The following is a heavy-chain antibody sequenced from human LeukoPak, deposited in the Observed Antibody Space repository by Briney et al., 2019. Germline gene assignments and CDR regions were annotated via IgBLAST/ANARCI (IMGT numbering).Heavy chain of an antibody. CDR1: GFRFIDYW. J-gene: IGHJ4*02. CDR3: TKDLNHDSSG. V-gene: IGHV3-7*01. CDR2: IKTDGSAK. D-gene: IGHD3-22*01. Sequence: GGSLRLSCAASGFRFIDYWMTWVRQAPGRGLECVAIIKTDGSAKYYPDSVKGRFTVSIDNAKNSLYLQMNNMRVEDTAIYYCTKDLNHDSSGWGQGTLVTVSS.